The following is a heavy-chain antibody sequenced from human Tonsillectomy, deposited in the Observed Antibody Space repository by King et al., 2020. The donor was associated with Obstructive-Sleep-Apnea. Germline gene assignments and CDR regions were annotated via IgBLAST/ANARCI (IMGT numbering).Heavy chain of an antibody. Sequence: DVQLVESGGDLVQPGRSLRLSCAASGFTFDDYAMHWVRQAPGKGLEWVSGINWNTDTIGYADSVKGRFTISRDNAKNSLFLQMNSLRREDTALYYCAKDMSSGWYGPLDHWGQGTQVTVSS. CDR1: GFTFDDYA. CDR2: INWNTDTI. V-gene: IGHV3-9*01. D-gene: IGHD6-19*01. J-gene: IGHJ4*02. CDR3: AKDMSSGWYGPLDH.